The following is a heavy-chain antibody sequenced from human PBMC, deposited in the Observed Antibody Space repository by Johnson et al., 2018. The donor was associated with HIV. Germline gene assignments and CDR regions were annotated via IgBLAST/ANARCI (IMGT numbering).Heavy chain of an antibody. J-gene: IGHJ3*02. D-gene: IGHD6-13*01. CDR1: GFTFSSYG. Sequence: QVQLVESGGGLVKAGGSLRLSCAASGFTFSSYGMHWVRQAPGKGLEWVAFRRYDGRNKYYVDSVKGRFTISRDNSKNTLYLHMNSLRAEDTAVYYCARAYSSSWYRDDAFDIWGQGTMVTVSS. CDR3: ARAYSSSWYRDDAFDI. V-gene: IGHV3-30*02. CDR2: RRYDGRNK.